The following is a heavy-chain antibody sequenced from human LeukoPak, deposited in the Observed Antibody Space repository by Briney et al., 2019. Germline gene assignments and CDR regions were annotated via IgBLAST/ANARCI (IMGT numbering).Heavy chain of an antibody. CDR1: GFTFSSYA. J-gene: IGHJ5*02. D-gene: IGHD6-13*01. CDR3: ARDGRRRQAGSGASWFDP. Sequence: QAGGSLRLSCAASGFTFSSYAMHWVRQAPGKGLEWVTIISYDGSNIYYADSVKGRFTISRDNSKNTLYLQMNSLRPEDTAVYYCARDGRRRQAGSGASWFDPWGQGTLVTVSS. CDR2: ISYDGSNI. V-gene: IGHV3-30*04.